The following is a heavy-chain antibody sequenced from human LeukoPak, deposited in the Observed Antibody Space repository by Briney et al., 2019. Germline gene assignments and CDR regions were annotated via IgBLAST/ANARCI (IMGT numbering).Heavy chain of an antibody. J-gene: IGHJ4*02. D-gene: IGHD3-10*01. Sequence: SETLSLTCTVSGGSISSSSYYWGWIRQPPGKGLEWIGSIYYSGSTYYNPSLKSRVTISVDTSKNQFSLKLSSVTAADTAVYYCAREPDDYYGSGSYDYWGQGTLVTVSS. CDR1: GGSISSSSYY. CDR2: IYYSGST. V-gene: IGHV4-39*07. CDR3: AREPDDYYGSGSYDY.